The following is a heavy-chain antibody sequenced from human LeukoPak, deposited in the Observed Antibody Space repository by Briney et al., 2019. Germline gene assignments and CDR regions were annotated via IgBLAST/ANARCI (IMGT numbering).Heavy chain of an antibody. V-gene: IGHV1-46*02. J-gene: IGHJ4*02. CDR2: INPSDDFT. D-gene: IGHD6-13*01. Sequence: ASVKVSCKASRYTFNTYYIHWVRQAPGQGLEWMGVINPSDDFTSYAQNFQGRITVTRDMSTRTAYMEMSSLRSEDTAVYFCASEIPASGKFDSWGQGALVIVSS. CDR1: RYTFNTYY. CDR3: ASEIPASGKFDS.